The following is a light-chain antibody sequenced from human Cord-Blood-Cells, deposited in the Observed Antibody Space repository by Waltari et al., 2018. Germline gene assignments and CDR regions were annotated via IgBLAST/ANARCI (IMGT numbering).Light chain of an antibody. CDR1: SSDVGGYNY. J-gene: IGLJ1*01. V-gene: IGLV2-14*01. CDR2: EVR. CDR3: SAYTSISPYV. Sequence: QSALTPPASVSVSAGQSITISCTGTSSDVGGYNYVYWYQQHPGTAHKLMIYEVRNQPYGVSNLFLGSKSGNTASLPISGLQAEGEADYYCSAYTSISPYVFGTGTKVTVL.